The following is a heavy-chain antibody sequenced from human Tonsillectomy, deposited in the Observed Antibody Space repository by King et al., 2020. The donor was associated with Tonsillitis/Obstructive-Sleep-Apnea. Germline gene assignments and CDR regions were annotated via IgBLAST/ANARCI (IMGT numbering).Heavy chain of an antibody. CDR2: IYPGDSDT. V-gene: IGHV5-51*01. CDR1: GYSFTSYW. D-gene: IGHD6-19*01. J-gene: IGHJ4*02. Sequence: QLVQSGAEVKKPGESLKISCKGSGYSFTSYWIGWVRQMPGKGLEWMGIIYPGDSDTRYSPSFQGQVTISADNSISTAYLQWSSLKASDTTKYYCAVAVASTTHPFDYWGPRTLFTVSS. CDR3: AVAVASTTHPFDY.